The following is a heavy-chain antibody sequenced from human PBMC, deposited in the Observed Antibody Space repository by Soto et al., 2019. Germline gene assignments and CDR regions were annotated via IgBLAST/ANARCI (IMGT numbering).Heavy chain of an antibody. D-gene: IGHD5-18*01. CDR1: GFTFSSYA. V-gene: IGHV3-23*01. CDR3: AINTAMVRGYIDY. J-gene: IGHJ4*02. CDR2: ISGSGGST. Sequence: EVQLLESGGGLVQPGGSLRLSCAASGFTFSSYAMSWVRQAPGKGLEWVSAISGSGGSTYYADSVKGRFTISRDNSKNTLYLQMNSLRAEDTAVYYCAINTAMVRGYIDYWGQGTLVTVSS.